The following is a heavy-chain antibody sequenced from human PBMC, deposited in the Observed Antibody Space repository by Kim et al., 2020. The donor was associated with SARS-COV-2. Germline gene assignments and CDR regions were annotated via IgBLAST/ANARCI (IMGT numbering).Heavy chain of an antibody. V-gene: IGHV4-34*01. CDR1: GGSFSGYY. J-gene: IGHJ5*02. D-gene: IGHD6-19*01. CDR2: INHSGST. Sequence: SETLSLTCAVYGGSFSGYYWSWIRQPPGKGLEWIGEINHSGSTNYNPSLKSRVTISVDTSKNQFSLKLSSVTAADTAVYYCARGLHGGEAVAGTSSWFDPWGQGTLVTVSS. CDR3: ARGLHGGEAVAGTSSWFDP.